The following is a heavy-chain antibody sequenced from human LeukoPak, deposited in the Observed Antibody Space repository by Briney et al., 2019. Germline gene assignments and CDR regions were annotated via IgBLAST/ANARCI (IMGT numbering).Heavy chain of an antibody. Sequence: SETLSLTCTVSGGSISSSSYYWGWIRQPPGKGLEWIGSIYYSGSTYYNPSLKSRVTISVDTSKNQLSLRLRSVTAADTAVYYCARHYGDYTKPFDYWGQGTLVTVSS. J-gene: IGHJ4*02. CDR2: IYYSGST. V-gene: IGHV4-39*01. CDR3: ARHYGDYTKPFDY. CDR1: GGSISSSSYY. D-gene: IGHD4-17*01.